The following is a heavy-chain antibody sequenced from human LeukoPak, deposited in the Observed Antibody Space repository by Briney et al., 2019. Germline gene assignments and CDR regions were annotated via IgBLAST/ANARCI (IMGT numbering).Heavy chain of an antibody. CDR1: GFTFSSYS. CDR2: ISSSSSYI. J-gene: IGHJ4*02. D-gene: IGHD3-22*01. Sequence: GGSLRLSCAAFGFTFSSYSMNWVRQAPGKGLEWVSSISSSSSYIYYADSVKGRFTISRDNAKNSLYLQMNSLRAEDTAVYYCARRLPYYYDSSAHIDYWGQGTLVTVSS. V-gene: IGHV3-21*01. CDR3: ARRLPYYYDSSAHIDY.